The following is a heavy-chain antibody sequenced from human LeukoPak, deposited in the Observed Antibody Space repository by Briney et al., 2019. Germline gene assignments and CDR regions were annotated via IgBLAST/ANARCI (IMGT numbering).Heavy chain of an antibody. J-gene: IGHJ5*02. V-gene: IGHV3-7*01. D-gene: IGHD2-21*02. CDR1: GFTFSSYW. CDR3: ARVGLAYWGGDCYSSWFDP. Sequence: GGSLRLSCAASGFTFSSYWMSWVRQAPGKGLEWVASIKQDGSEKYYVDSVKGRFTISRDNAKNSLYLQMNSLRAEDTAGYYCARVGLAYWGGDCYSSWFDPWGQGTLVTVSS. CDR2: IKQDGSEK.